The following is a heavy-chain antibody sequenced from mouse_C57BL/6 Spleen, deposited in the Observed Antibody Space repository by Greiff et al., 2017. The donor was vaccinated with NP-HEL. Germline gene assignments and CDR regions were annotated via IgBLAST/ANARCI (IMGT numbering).Heavy chain of an antibody. J-gene: IGHJ1*03. CDR3: ARESDYDGYWYFDV. CDR2: IYPGSGNT. CDR1: GYSFTSYY. V-gene: IGHV1-66*01. Sequence: QVQLQQSGPELVKPGASVKISCKASGYSFTSYYIHWVKQRPGQGLEWIGWIYPGSGNTKYNEKFKGKATLTADTSSSTAYMQLSSLTSEDSAVYYCARESDYDGYWYFDVWGTGTTVTVSS. D-gene: IGHD2-4*01.